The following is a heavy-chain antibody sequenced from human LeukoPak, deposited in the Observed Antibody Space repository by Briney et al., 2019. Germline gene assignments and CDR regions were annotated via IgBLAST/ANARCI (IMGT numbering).Heavy chain of an antibody. CDR1: GGSISSGSYY. CDR2: IYTSGST. V-gene: IGHV4-61*02. Sequence: PSETLSLTCTVSGGSISSGSYYWSWIRQPAGKGLEWIGRIYTSGSTNYNPSLKSRVAISVDTSKDQFSLKLSSVTAADTAVYYCARERRSNPPVDYWGQGTLVTVSS. CDR3: ARERRSNPPVDY. D-gene: IGHD1-26*01. J-gene: IGHJ4*02.